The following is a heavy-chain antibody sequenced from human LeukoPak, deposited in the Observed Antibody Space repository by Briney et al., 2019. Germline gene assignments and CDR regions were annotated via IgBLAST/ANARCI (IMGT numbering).Heavy chain of an antibody. CDR3: ANAGYSYFSQ. CDR1: GFTFSTYG. V-gene: IGHV3-23*01. D-gene: IGHD5-18*01. Sequence: GGSLRLSCGASGFTFSTYGVSWVRQAPGKGLEWVSAISGSGGNTYYADSVKGRFTISRDNSKNTLYLQMNSLRAEDTALYYCANAGYSYFSQWGQGTPVTVSS. J-gene: IGHJ4*02. CDR2: ISGSGGNT.